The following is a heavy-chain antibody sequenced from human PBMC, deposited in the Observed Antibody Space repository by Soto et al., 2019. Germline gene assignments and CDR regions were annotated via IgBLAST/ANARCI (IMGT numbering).Heavy chain of an antibody. V-gene: IGHV3-30-3*01. CDR2: ISYDGSNK. J-gene: IGHJ4*02. D-gene: IGHD3-3*01. Sequence: GSLRLSCAASGFTFSSYAMHWVRQALGKGLEWVAVISYDGSNKYYADSVKGRFTISRDNSKNTLYLQMNSLRAEDTAVYYCASSPTYYDFWSGYPYYLDYWGQGT. CDR1: GFTFSSYA. CDR3: ASSPTYYDFWSGYPYYLDY.